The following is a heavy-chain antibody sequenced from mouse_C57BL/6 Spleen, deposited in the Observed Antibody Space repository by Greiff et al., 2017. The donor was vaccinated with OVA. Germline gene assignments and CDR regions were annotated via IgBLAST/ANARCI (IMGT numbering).Heavy chain of an antibody. D-gene: IGHD1-1*01. CDR2: IHPNSGST. J-gene: IGHJ3*01. V-gene: IGHV1-64*01. CDR3: ARSDPQVGFAY. Sequence: QVHVKQPGAELVKPGASVKLSCKASGYTFTSYWMHWVKQRPGQGLEWIGMIHPNSGSTNYNEKFKSKATLTVDKSSSTAYMQLSSLTSEDSAVYYCARSDPQVGFAYWGQGTLVTVSA. CDR1: GYTFTSYW.